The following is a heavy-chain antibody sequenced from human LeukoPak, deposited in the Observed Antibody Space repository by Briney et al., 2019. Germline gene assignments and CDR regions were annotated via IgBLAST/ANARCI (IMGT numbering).Heavy chain of an antibody. CDR3: ARHNRGYSPGYYYGMDV. CDR2: IYYSGST. D-gene: IGHD3-22*01. Sequence: SETLSLTCTVSGGSISSSSYYWGWIRQPPGKGLEWIGSIYYSGSTYYNPSLKSRVTISVDTSKNQFSLKLSSVTAADTAVYYCARHNRGYSPGYYYGMDVWGQGTTVTVSS. J-gene: IGHJ6*02. V-gene: IGHV4-39*01. CDR1: GGSISSSSYY.